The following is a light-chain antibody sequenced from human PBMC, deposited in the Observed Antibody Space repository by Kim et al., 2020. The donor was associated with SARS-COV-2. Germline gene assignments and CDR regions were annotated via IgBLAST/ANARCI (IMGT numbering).Light chain of an antibody. Sequence: DVVMTQSPLSLPVTLGQPASISCRSSRSLVYSDGNTYLSWFQQRPGQSPRRLLYKVSDRDPGVPDRFSGSGSGTDFTLKISRVEAEDVGVYYCIQCTCCPPFTFGPGTKVDIK. V-gene: IGKV2-30*01. CDR1: RSLVYSDGNTY. J-gene: IGKJ3*01. CDR3: IQCTCCPPFT. CDR2: KVS.